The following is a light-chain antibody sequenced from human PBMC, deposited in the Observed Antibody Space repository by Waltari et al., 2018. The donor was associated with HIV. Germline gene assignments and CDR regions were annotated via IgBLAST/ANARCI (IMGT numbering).Light chain of an antibody. V-gene: IGLV2-14*03. CDR2: GAD. CDR3: SSYANSDTLV. Sequence: QSALTQPASVSGSPGQPVTISCTGTRTDIGFYKLVSWYRHHPGGAPHLMISGADARPLWVSYRVSGSKSGNTASLTISPLQPEDEADEYGSSYANSDTLVFGGGTKLTVL. J-gene: IGLJ3*02. CDR1: RTDIGFYKL.